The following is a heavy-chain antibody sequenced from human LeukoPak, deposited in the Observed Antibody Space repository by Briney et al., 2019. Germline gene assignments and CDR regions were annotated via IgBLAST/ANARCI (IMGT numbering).Heavy chain of an antibody. V-gene: IGHV4-59*01. J-gene: IGHJ4*02. CDR3: ARDRREDYFDY. CDR2: IYYSGST. D-gene: IGHD1-26*01. CDR1: GGSINTYY. Sequence: PSETLSLTYTVSGGSINTYYWSWIRQPPGKGLEWIGYIYYSGSTNYNPSLKSRVTISVDTSKNQFSLQLTSVTAADTAVYYCARDRREDYFDYWGQGTLVTVSS.